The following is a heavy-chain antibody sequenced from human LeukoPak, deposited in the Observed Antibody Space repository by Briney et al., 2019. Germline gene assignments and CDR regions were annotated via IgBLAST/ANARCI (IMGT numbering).Heavy chain of an antibody. J-gene: IGHJ4*02. CDR1: GGTFSSYA. CDR3: AREGYCSSTSCPRSYFDH. D-gene: IGHD2-2*01. V-gene: IGHV1-69*13. Sequence: ASVKVSCKASGGTFSSYAISWVRQAPGQGLEWMGGIIPIFGTANYAQKFQGRVTITADESTSTAYMELSSLRSEDTAVYYCAREGYCSSTSCPRSYFDHWGQGTLVTVSS. CDR2: IIPIFGTA.